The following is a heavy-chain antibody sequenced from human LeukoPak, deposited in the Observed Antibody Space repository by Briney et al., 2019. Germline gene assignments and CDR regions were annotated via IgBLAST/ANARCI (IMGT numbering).Heavy chain of an antibody. CDR2: IYYSGST. J-gene: IGHJ4*02. CDR3: ASSSGRYYEPAWHGY. CDR1: GGSMSSNS. D-gene: IGHD1-26*01. Sequence: SETLSLTFTVSGGSMSSNSWSWIRQPPGKGLEWIGYIYYSGSTNYNPSLKSRVTISVDTSKNQFSLKLSSVTAADTAVYYCASSSGRYYEPAWHGYWGQGTLVTVSS. V-gene: IGHV4-59*08.